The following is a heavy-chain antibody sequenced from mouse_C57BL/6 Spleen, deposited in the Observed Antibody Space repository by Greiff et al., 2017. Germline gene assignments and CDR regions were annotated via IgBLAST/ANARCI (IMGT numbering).Heavy chain of an antibody. D-gene: IGHD1-1*01. CDR3: ARGGSSSYYFDY. V-gene: IGHV1-22*01. CDR1: GYTFTDYN. J-gene: IGHJ2*01. CDR2: INPNNGGT. Sequence: LVKPGASVKMSCKASGYTFTDYNMHWVKQSHGKSLEWIGYINPNNGGTSYNQKFKGKATLTVNKSSSTAYMELRSLTSEDSAVYYGARGGSSSYYFDYWGQGTTLTVSS.